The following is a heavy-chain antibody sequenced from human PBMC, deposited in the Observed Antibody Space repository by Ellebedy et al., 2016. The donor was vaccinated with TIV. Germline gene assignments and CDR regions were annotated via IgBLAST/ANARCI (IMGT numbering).Heavy chain of an antibody. J-gene: IGHJ6*03. V-gene: IGHV4-39*07. CDR3: ARILAARLISAYYMDV. CDR1: GGSISSSSYY. CDR2: INHSGST. Sequence: SETLSLXXTVSGGSISSSSYYWGWIRQPPGKGLEWIGEINHSGSTNYNPSLKSRVTISVDTSKNQFSLKLSSVTAADTAVYYCARILAARLISAYYMDVWGKGTTVTVSS. D-gene: IGHD6-6*01.